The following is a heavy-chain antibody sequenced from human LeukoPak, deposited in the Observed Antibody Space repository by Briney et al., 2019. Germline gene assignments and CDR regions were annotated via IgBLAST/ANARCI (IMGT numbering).Heavy chain of an antibody. D-gene: IGHD6-13*01. CDR3: ARRDNSSWFFDD. CDR1: GYSFPNYW. V-gene: IGHV5-51*01. CDR2: INPADSDT. Sequence: GESLNISCKGSGYSFPNYWIAWVRQMPGKGLEWMGIINPADSDTRYSPSFQGQVTISADESMSTAYLQWSGLKASDTAIFYCARRDNSSWFFDDWGQGTLVTVSS. J-gene: IGHJ4*02.